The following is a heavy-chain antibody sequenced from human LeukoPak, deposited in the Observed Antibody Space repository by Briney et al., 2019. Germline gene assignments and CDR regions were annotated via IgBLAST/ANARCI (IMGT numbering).Heavy chain of an antibody. V-gene: IGHV1-58*02. D-gene: IGHD3-3*01. J-gene: IGHJ5*02. Sequence: SVKVSCKASGFTFHTSAMQWVRQARGQRLEWIGWIFLGSGNTVYSHKFHGRVIITRDMSTSTVYMELDSLGSEDTAVYYCAAQRGASLHDFWSTRLFDPWGQGTLVTVSS. CDR2: IFLGSGNT. CDR1: GFTFHTSA. CDR3: AAQRGASLHDFWSTRLFDP.